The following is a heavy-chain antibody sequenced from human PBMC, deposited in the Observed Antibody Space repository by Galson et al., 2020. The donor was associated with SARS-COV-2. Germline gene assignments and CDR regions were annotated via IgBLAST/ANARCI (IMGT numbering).Heavy chain of an antibody. CDR1: GFTFSVYA. CDR3: AKPFFSMIVVVVTNDY. Sequence: GGSLRLSCAASGFTFSVYAMSWVRQAPGKGLEWVSTISGSSDNTFYADSVKGRFTISRDNSKNTLYLQMNSLRAEDTAVYYCAKPFFSMIVVVVTNDYWGQGTLVTVSS. V-gene: IGHV3-23*01. CDR2: ISGSSDNT. J-gene: IGHJ4*02. D-gene: IGHD3-22*01.